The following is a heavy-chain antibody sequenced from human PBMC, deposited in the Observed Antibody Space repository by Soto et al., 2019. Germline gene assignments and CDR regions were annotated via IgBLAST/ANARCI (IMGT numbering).Heavy chain of an antibody. CDR2: ISAYNGNT. J-gene: IGHJ4*02. D-gene: IGHD2-2*01. Sequence: QVQLLQSGAEVKKPGASVKVSCKASGYTFTSYGVTWVRQAPGQGLEWMGWISAYNGNTNYAQKFQGRVTMTTDTSPTIAYMELRSLRSDDTAIYYCARGYCSSTSCYDYNDYVSGADYWGQGTLVTVSS. V-gene: IGHV1-18*04. CDR3: ARGYCSSTSCYDYNDYVSGADY. CDR1: GYTFTSYG.